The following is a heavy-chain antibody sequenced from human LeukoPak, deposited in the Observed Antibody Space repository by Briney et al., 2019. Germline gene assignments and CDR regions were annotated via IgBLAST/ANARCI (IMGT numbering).Heavy chain of an antibody. CDR1: GGSISSYY. J-gene: IGHJ4*02. CDR3: ARVTGDYFDY. V-gene: IGHV4-59*01. CDR2: IYYSGST. D-gene: IGHD7-27*01. Sequence: SETLSLTCTVSGGSISSYYWSWIRQPPGKGLEWIGYIYYSGSTNYNPSLKSRVTISVDTSKNQFSLKLSSVAAADTAVYYCARVTGDYFDYWGQGTLVTVSS.